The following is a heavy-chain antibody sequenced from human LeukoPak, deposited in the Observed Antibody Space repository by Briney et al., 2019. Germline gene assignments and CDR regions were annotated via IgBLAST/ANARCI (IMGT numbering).Heavy chain of an antibody. D-gene: IGHD6-13*01. CDR3: ARDGSWSRFDY. J-gene: IGHJ4*02. CDR2: IYYSGST. Sequence: SETLSLTCTVSGGSISSGGYYWSWIRQHPGKGLECIGYIYYSGSTYYNPSLKSRVTISVDTSKNQFSLKLSSVTAADTAVYYCARDGSWSRFDYWGQGTLVTVSS. CDR1: GGSISSGGYY. V-gene: IGHV4-31*03.